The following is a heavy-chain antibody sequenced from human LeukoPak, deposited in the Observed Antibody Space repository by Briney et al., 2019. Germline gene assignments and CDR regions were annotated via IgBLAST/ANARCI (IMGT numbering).Heavy chain of an antibody. CDR1: GFTFSSYA. CDR2: ISYDGSNK. CDR3: AGADSSSLGFYY. D-gene: IGHD6-13*01. Sequence: GRSLRLSCAASGFTFSSYAMHWVRQAPGKGLEWVAVISYDGSNKYYADSVKGRFTISRDNSKNTLYLQMNSLRAEDTAVYYCAGADSSSLGFYYWGQGTLVTVSS. J-gene: IGHJ4*02. V-gene: IGHV3-30*04.